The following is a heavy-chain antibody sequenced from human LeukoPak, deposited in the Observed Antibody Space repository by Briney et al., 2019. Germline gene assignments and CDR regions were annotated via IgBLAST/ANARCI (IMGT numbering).Heavy chain of an antibody. Sequence: GGPLRLSCLAPTFNFNDFAMNWVGQAPGKGPEWVALISAGGSYIYYADSVRGRFTVSNGNLQMDSLRVDDTAIYYCARASPLTYYFDAWGQGVQVTVAS. CDR1: TFNFNDFA. CDR3: ARASPLTYYFDA. D-gene: IGHD4/OR15-4a*01. J-gene: IGHJ4*02. CDR2: ISAGGSYI. V-gene: IGHV3-21*01.